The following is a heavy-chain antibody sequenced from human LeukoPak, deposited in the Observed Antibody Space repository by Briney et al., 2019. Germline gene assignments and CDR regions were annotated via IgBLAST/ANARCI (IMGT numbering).Heavy chain of an antibody. Sequence: PGGSLRLSCAASGFTFSSYAMHWVRQAPGKGLEWVAVISYDGSNKYYADSVKGRFTISRDNSKNTLYLQMNSLRAEDTAVYYCARGPEVVTAIYEYFQHWGQGTLVTVSS. D-gene: IGHD2-21*02. CDR1: GFTFSSYA. CDR2: ISYDGSNK. CDR3: ARGPEVVTAIYEYFQH. V-gene: IGHV3-30-3*01. J-gene: IGHJ1*01.